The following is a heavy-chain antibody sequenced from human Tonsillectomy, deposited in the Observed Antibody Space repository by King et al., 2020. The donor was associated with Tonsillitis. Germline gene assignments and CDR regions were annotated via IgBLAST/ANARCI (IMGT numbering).Heavy chain of an antibody. CDR2: ISSSSSYI. D-gene: IGHD3-3*01. V-gene: IGHV3-21*01. J-gene: IGHJ6*02. CDR3: ARDLFVVVYYGMDV. CDR1: GFTFSSYS. Sequence: VQLVESGGGLVKPGGSLRLSCAASGFTFSSYSMNWVRQAPGKGLEWVSSISSSSSYIYYADSVKGRFTISRDNAKNSLYLQLNSLRAEDTSVYYCARDLFVVVYYGMDVWGQGTTVTVSS.